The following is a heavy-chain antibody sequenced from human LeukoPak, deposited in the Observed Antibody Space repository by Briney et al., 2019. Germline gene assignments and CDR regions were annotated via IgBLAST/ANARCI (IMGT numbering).Heavy chain of an antibody. CDR1: GYTFTSYG. CDR2: ISAYNGNT. D-gene: IGHD3-22*01. V-gene: IGHV1-18*01. J-gene: IGHJ6*02. CDR3: ARVSHYYDSSGYQYYYYGMDV. Sequence: ASVKVSCKASGYTFTSYGISWVRQAPGQGLEWMGWISAYNGNTNYAQKLQGRVTMTTDTSTSTAYMELRSLRSDDTAVYYCARVSHYYDSSGYQYYYYGMDVWGQGTTVTVSS.